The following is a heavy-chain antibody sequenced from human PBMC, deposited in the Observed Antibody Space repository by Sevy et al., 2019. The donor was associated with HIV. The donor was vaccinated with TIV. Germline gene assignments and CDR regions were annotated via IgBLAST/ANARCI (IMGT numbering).Heavy chain of an antibody. V-gene: IGHV3-30*04. Sequence: GGSLRLSCAASEFTFNKYALHWVRQAPGKGLEWVAVISYDGNNKYYAESVKGRFTISRDNAKNSLDLQMNSLRAEDAAVYYCAREKTILEGRYGMDVWGQGTTVTVSS. D-gene: IGHD3-3*01. J-gene: IGHJ6*02. CDR1: EFTFNKYA. CDR3: AREKTILEGRYGMDV. CDR2: ISYDGNNK.